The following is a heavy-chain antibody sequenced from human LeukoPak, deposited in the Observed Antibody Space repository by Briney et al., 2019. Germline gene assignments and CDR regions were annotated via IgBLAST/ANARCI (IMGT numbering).Heavy chain of an antibody. CDR1: GYTFTSYG. Sequence: GASVKVSCKASGYTFTSYGISWVRQAPGQGLEWMGWISAYNGNTNYAQKLQGRVTMTTDTSTSTAYMELRSLRSDDTAVYYCARARLAPGGDYIYYYYYYMDVWGKGTTVTISS. J-gene: IGHJ6*03. V-gene: IGHV1-18*01. CDR3: ARARLAPGGDYIYYYYYYMDV. D-gene: IGHD4-17*01. CDR2: ISAYNGNT.